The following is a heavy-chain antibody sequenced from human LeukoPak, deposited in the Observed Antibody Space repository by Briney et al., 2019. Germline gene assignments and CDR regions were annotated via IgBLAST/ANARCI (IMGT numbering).Heavy chain of an antibody. D-gene: IGHD1-26*01. CDR1: GGSFSGYY. CDR2: INHSGST. J-gene: IGHJ4*02. CDR3: GRGGGGGATTS. V-gene: IGHV4-34*01. Sequence: PSETLSLTCAVYGGSFSGYYWSWIRQPPGKGLEWIGEINHSGSTNYNPSLKSRVTISVDTSKNQFSLKLSSVTAADTAVYYCGRGGGGGATTSWGQGTLVTVSS.